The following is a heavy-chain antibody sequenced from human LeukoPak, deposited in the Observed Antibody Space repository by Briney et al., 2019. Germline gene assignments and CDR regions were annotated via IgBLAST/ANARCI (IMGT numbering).Heavy chain of an antibody. V-gene: IGHV3-7*01. CDR3: ARDGRGYCSGGSCYSKY. Sequence: GGSLRLSCAASGFTFSSYWMSWVRQAPGKGLEWVANIKQDGSEKYYVDSVKGRFTISRDNAKDSLYLQMNSLRAEDTAVYYCARDGRGYCSGGSCYSKYWGQGTLVTVSS. CDR1: GFTFSSYW. CDR2: IKQDGSEK. D-gene: IGHD2-15*01. J-gene: IGHJ4*02.